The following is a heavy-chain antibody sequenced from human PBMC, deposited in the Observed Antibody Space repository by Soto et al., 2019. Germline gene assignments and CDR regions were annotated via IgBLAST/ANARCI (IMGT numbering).Heavy chain of an antibody. V-gene: IGHV1-69*13. J-gene: IGHJ6*02. D-gene: IGHD2-2*02. CDR2: IIPIFGTA. Sequence: SVKVSCKASGGTFSSYAISWVRQAPGQGLEWMGGIIPIFGTANYAQKFQGRVTITADESTSTAYMELSSLRSEDTAVYYCAILIVVVPAAILDVWGQGTTVTVSS. CDR3: AILIVVVPAAILDV. CDR1: GGTFSSYA.